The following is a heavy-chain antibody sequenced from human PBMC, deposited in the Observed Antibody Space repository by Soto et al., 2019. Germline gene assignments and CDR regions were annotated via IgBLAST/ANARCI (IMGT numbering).Heavy chain of an antibody. CDR1: GGSISGYY. D-gene: IGHD3-10*01. J-gene: IGHJ5*02. CDR2: IYYSGTT. CDR3: ARVTYYNSGSYISRVDP. Sequence: ETLSLTCTVSGGSISGYYWSWIRQPPGKGLEWIGYIYYSGTTNYNPALNSRVTISVDTSKNQFSLKLSSVTAADTAVYYCARVTYYNSGSYISRVDPWGQGTLVTVSS. V-gene: IGHV4-59*01.